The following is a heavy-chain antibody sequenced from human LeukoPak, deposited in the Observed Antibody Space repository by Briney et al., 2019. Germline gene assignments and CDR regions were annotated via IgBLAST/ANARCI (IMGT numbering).Heavy chain of an antibody. D-gene: IGHD4-17*01. J-gene: IGHJ4*02. CDR3: AKSADYGDYGIFDY. V-gene: IGHV3-11*01. Sequence: GGSLRLSCAASGFTFSDYYMSWIRQAPGKGLEWVSYISSSGSTIYYADSVKGRFTISRDNAKNSLYLQMNSLRAEDTAVYYCAKSADYGDYGIFDYWGQGTLVTVSS. CDR1: GFTFSDYY. CDR2: ISSSGSTI.